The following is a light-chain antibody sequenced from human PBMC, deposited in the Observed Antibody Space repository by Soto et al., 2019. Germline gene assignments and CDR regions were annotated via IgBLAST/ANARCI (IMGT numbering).Light chain of an antibody. CDR3: QSYDSSLSAHYV. Sequence: QLVLTQPPSVSGAPGQRVTISCTGSSSNIGAGYDVHWYQQLPGTAPKLLIYGNSNQPSGVPARFSGSKSGTSASLAITGLQAEDEADYYCQSYDSSLSAHYVFGTGTKLTVL. CDR2: GNS. J-gene: IGLJ1*01. V-gene: IGLV1-40*01. CDR1: SSNIGAGYD.